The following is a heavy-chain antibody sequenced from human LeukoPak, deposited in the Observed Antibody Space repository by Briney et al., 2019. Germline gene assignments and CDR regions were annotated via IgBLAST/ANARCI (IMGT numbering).Heavy chain of an antibody. Sequence: GESLKISCKGSGYRFTSYWIGWVRQMPGKGLGWMGIIYPGVSDTRYSPSFQGQVTISADKSISTAYLQWSSLKASDTAMYYCARRDPYYDSSGDALDIWGQGTMVTVSS. CDR2: IYPGVSDT. CDR3: ARRDPYYDSSGDALDI. V-gene: IGHV5-51*01. J-gene: IGHJ3*02. CDR1: GYRFTSYW. D-gene: IGHD3-22*01.